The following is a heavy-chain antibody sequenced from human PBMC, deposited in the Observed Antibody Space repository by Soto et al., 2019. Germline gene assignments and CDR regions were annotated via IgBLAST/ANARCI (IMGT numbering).Heavy chain of an antibody. J-gene: IGHJ4*02. Sequence: GESLKISCQGFGYRFSNYWIGWVRQMPGKGPEWMGIIYPGDSDTRYSPSFQGHVIISADKSSSTSYLRWSSLKASDTALYSCASNVIAVPRPLVYRGKRTLVTVSS. V-gene: IGHV5-51*01. CDR3: ASNVIAVPRPLVY. CDR2: IYPGDSDT. D-gene: IGHD6-19*01. CDR1: GYRFSNYW.